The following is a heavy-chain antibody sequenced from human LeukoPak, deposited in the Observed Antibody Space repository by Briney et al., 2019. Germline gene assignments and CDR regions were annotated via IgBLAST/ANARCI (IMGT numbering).Heavy chain of an antibody. D-gene: IGHD3-10*01. CDR3: ARVGGSGSYYYAMDV. CDR1: GGSIGSSRYY. Sequence: SETLSLTCTVSGGSIGSSRYYWGWIRQPPGKGLEWIGYIYYSGSTNYNPSLKSRVTISVDTSKNQFSLKLSSVTAADTAVYYCARVGGSGSYYYAMDVWGQGTTVTVSS. CDR2: IYYSGST. V-gene: IGHV4-61*05. J-gene: IGHJ6*02.